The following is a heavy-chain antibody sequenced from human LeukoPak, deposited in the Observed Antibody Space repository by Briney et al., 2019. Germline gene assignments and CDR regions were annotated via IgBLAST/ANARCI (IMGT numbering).Heavy chain of an antibody. D-gene: IGHD4-23*01. V-gene: IGHV1-46*01. Sequence: ASVKVSCKASGYTFTSYAMNWVRQAPGQGLEWMGIINPSGGSTSYAQKFQGRVTMTRDTSTSTVYMELSSLRSEDTAVYYCARDRGGYYYYMDVWGKGTTVTVSS. CDR3: ARDRGGYYYYMDV. CDR2: INPSGGST. J-gene: IGHJ6*03. CDR1: GYTFTSYA.